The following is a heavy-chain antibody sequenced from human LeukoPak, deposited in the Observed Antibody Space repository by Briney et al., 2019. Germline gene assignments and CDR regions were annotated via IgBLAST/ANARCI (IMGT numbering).Heavy chain of an antibody. CDR1: GGTFSGYA. Sequence: SVKVSCKASGGTFSGYAISWVRQAPGQGLEWMGGIIPIFGTANYAQKFQGRVTITADESTSTAYMELSSLRSEDTAVYYCARPARSNSSGGNFDYWGQGTLVTVSS. J-gene: IGHJ4*02. V-gene: IGHV1-69*01. D-gene: IGHD6-6*01. CDR3: ARPARSNSSGGNFDY. CDR2: IIPIFGTA.